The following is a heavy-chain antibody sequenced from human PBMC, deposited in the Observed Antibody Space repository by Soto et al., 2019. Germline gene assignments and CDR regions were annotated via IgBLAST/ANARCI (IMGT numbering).Heavy chain of an antibody. CDR3: ARVFVYYYGPGSFPPDY. CDR2: IKQDGSEK. J-gene: IGHJ4*02. Sequence: PGGSLRLSCAASGFTFSSYWMSWVRQAPGKGLEWVANIKQDGSEKYYVDSVKGRFTISRDNAKNSLYLQMNSLRAEDTAVYYCARVFVYYYGPGSFPPDYWGQGTLVTVSS. D-gene: IGHD3-10*01. CDR1: GFTFSSYW. V-gene: IGHV3-7*03.